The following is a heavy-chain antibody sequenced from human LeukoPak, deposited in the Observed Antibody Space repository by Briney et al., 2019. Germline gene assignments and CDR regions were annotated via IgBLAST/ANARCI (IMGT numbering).Heavy chain of an antibody. Sequence: GESLKISCKGSGYRFTNYWIGWVRRMPGKGLEWMGIIYPGDSDTRYNPSFQGQVTISADKSISTAYLQWSSLKASDTAMYYCARNYDDYDWFDPWGQGTLVTVSS. CDR2: IYPGDSDT. D-gene: IGHD4-17*01. J-gene: IGHJ5*02. V-gene: IGHV5-51*01. CDR3: ARNYDDYDWFDP. CDR1: GYRFTNYW.